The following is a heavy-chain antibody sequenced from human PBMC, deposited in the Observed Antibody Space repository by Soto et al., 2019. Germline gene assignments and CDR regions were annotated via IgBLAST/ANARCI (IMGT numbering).Heavy chain of an antibody. CDR3: VRDSRTGCSSINCYMH. CDR2: IWHTGRP. J-gene: IGHJ4*02. V-gene: IGHV4-4*02. CDR1: GDSLTNNHW. Sequence: QLQLRESGPGLVQPSGTLSLTCDVSGDSLTNNHWWSWVRQAPGKGLEWIGEIWHTGRPNYNPSLKIRVAISIDKSKNQFSLKFSSVTAADTAVYYCVRDSRTGCSSINCYMHWGQGTLVTVSS. D-gene: IGHD2-15*01.